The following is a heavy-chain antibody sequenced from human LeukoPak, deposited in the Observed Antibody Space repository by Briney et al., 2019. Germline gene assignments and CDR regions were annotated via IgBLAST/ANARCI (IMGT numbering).Heavy chain of an antibody. D-gene: IGHD1-1*01. J-gene: IGHJ4*02. V-gene: IGHV5-51*01. CDR2: FFPGDSDT. CDR1: GYSFTTYW. Sequence: GESLKISCKASGYSFTTYWIGRVRRMPGKGLEWMGMFFPGDSDTRKSPSFQGQVTLSADNSITTAYLQWSSLKASDTAMYYCARGPRGGNWNEALDYWGQGTLVTVSS. CDR3: ARGPRGGNWNEALDY.